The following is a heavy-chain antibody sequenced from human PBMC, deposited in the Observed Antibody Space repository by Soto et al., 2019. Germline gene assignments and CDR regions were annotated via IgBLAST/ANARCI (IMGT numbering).Heavy chain of an antibody. CDR2: INDGNGYA. J-gene: IGHJ6*02. Sequence: GASVKVSCKASGYTFSSNAIHWVRQAPGQELEWMGWINDGNGYAKYSQNFQDRVTLTRDASASTTYMELSSLRSEDTAIFYCARATYASGGSPTFAMDVWGQGTTVTVSS. CDR1: GYTFSSNA. D-gene: IGHD3-10*01. CDR3: ARATYASGGSPTFAMDV. V-gene: IGHV1-3*01.